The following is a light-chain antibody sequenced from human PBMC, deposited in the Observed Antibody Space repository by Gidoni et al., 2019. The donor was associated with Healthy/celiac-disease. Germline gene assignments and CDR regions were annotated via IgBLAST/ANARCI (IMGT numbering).Light chain of an antibody. Sequence: DIQMTQSPSSLSASVGDRVTITCRASQSISSYINWYQQKPGKARKLLIYAASSLQSGVPSRFSGSGAETDFTLTISSLQPEDFATDYCQQSYSTPPTFGQGTKLEIK. CDR3: QQSYSTPPT. CDR2: AAS. V-gene: IGKV1-39*01. CDR1: QSISSY. J-gene: IGKJ2*01.